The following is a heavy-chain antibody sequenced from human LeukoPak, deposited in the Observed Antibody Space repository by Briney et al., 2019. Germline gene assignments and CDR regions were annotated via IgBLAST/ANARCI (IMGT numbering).Heavy chain of an antibody. D-gene: IGHD2-2*01. V-gene: IGHV4-4*02. CDR1: GVSIANTNW. CDR3: ARRPGIVVVPAATPLDY. CDR2: INHSGST. J-gene: IGHJ4*02. Sequence: PSGTLSLTCDVSGVSIANTNWWTWVRQPPGKGLEWIGEINHSGSTNYNPSLKSRVTISVDTSKNQFSLKLSSVTAADTAVYYCARRPGIVVVPAATPLDYWGQGTLVTVSS.